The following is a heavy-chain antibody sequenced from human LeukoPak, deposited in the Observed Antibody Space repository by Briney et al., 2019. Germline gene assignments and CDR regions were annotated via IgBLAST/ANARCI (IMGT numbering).Heavy chain of an antibody. CDR3: ARGRVPENY. CDR1: GEPFSGYY. V-gene: IGHV4-34*01. D-gene: IGHD2-2*01. J-gene: IGHJ4*02. Sequence: SETLSLTCAVYGEPFSGYYWSWIRQPPGKGLEWIGEINHSGSTNYNPSLKSRVTISVDTSKNEFSLKLSSVTAADTAVYYCARGRVPENYRGQGTLVTVSS. CDR2: INHSGST.